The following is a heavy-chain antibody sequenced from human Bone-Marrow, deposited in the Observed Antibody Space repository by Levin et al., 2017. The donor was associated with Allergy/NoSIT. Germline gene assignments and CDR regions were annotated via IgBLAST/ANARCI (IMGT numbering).Heavy chain of an antibody. CDR3: ARVGAVAGRASDY. Sequence: LSLTCAASGFTFSSYWMHWVRQAPGKGPVWVSHIKGDGSSTSYADFVKGRFIISRDNARNTLYLQMNSLRAEDTAVHYCARVGAVAGRASDYWCQGTLVTVSS. D-gene: IGHD6-19*01. J-gene: IGHJ4*02. CDR2: IKGDGSST. CDR1: GFTFSSYW. V-gene: IGHV3-74*01.